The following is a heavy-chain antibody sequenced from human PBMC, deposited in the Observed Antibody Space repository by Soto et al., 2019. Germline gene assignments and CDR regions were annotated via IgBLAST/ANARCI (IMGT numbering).Heavy chain of an antibody. CDR1: GGSISCYY. CDR3: AREWDYDILTGGWFDP. V-gene: IGHV4-59*01. J-gene: IGHJ5*02. D-gene: IGHD3-9*01. Sequence: SETLSLTCTVSGGSISCYYRSWIRQPPGKGLEWIGYIYYSGSTNYNPSLKSRVTISVDTSKNQFSLKLSSVTAADTAVYYCAREWDYDILTGGWFDPWGQGTLVTVSS. CDR2: IYYSGST.